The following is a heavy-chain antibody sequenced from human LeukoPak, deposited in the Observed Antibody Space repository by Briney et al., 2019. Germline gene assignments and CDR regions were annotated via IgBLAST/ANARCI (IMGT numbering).Heavy chain of an antibody. D-gene: IGHD3-22*01. CDR3: ATLRGDYYNSRAYDL. V-gene: IGHV4-61*02. CDR2: IFTSGNT. J-gene: IGHJ3*01. CDR1: GAAISSGTYY. Sequence: SETLSLTCTVSGAAISSGTYYWSWIWPPAGKGLEWIGRIFTSGNTDYNPSLKSRAFTSIETSKNRFSLTLNSVTAADTAVYYCATLRGDYYNSRAYDLWGQGTMVTVSS.